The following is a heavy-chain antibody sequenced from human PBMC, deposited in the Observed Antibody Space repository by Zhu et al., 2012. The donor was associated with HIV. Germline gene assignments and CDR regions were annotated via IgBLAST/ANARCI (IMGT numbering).Heavy chain of an antibody. J-gene: IGHJ4*02. V-gene: IGHV4-38-2*01. D-gene: IGHD3-16*02. Sequence: QVQLQESGPGLVKPSETLSLTCAVSGYSISSGYYWGWIRQPPGKGLEWIGSIYHSGSTYYNPSLKSRVTISVDTSKNQFSLKLSSVTAADTAVYYCARGLDYDYVWGSYRPFDYWGQGTLVTVSS. CDR2: IYHSGST. CDR1: GYSISSGYY. CDR3: ARGLDYDYVWGSYRPFDY.